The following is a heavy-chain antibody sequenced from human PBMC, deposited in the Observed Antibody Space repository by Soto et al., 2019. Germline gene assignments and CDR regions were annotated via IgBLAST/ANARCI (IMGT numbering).Heavy chain of an antibody. CDR2: ISSSSSTI. CDR1: GFTFSSYS. D-gene: IGHD5-18*01. V-gene: IGHV3-48*02. J-gene: IGHJ4*02. Sequence: TWGSLRLSCAASGFTFSSYSINWIRQAPGKGLEWVSYISSSSSTIYYADSVKGRFTISRDNAKNSLYLQMNSLRDVDMVVYYWARDLTAMTIRPFAYRGKGTLVTVSS. CDR3: ARDLTAMTIRPFAY.